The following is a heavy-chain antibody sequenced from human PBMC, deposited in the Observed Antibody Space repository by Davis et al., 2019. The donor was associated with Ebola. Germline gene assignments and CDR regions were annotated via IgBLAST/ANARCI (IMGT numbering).Heavy chain of an antibody. D-gene: IGHD5-18*01. J-gene: IGHJ3*02. CDR2: IYYSGNT. CDR1: GGSISDYY. CDR3: ARQPPNTAAFDI. V-gene: IGHV4-59*01. Sequence: PSETLSLTCTVSGGSISDYYWSWIRQPPGEGLEWIAFIYYSGNTNYNPSLKSRVTISVDTSNNQFSLKMNSVTAADTAVYFCARQPPNTAAFDIWGQGTMVTVSS.